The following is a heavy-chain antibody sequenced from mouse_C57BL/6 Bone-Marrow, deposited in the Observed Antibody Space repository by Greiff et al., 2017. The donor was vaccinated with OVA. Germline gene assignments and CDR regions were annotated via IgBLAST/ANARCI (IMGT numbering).Heavy chain of an antibody. CDR3: ADYYGSSPYWYFDV. J-gene: IGHJ1*03. CDR1: GYTFTSYG. D-gene: IGHD1-1*01. V-gene: IGHV1-81*01. Sequence: ESGAELARPGASVKLSCKASGYTFTSYGISWVKQRTGQGLEWIGEIYPRSGNTYYNEKFKGKATLTADKSSSTAYMELRSLTSEDSAVYFCADYYGSSPYWYFDVWGTGTTVTVSS. CDR2: IYPRSGNT.